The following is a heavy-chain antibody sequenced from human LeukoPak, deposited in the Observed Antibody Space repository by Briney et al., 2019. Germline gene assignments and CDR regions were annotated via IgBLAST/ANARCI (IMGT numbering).Heavy chain of an antibody. D-gene: IGHD6-6*01. Sequence: SETLSLTCTVSGGSISSYYWSWIRQPPGKGLEWIGYIYYSGSTNYNPSLKSRVTISVDTSKNQFSLKLSSVTAADTAVYYCARDVGSSGWFDPWGQGTLVTVSS. J-gene: IGHJ5*02. V-gene: IGHV4-59*12. CDR1: GGSISSYY. CDR3: ARDVGSSGWFDP. CDR2: IYYSGST.